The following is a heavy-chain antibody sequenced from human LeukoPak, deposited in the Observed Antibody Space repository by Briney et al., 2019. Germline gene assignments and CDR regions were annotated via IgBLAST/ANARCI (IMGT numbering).Heavy chain of an antibody. Sequence: GASVKVSCKASGYTFIGYYMHWVRQAPGQGLEWMGWINPNSGGTNYAQKFQGRVTMNRDTSIRTAYMELSRLSSDDTAVYYCARDQYSVYDYWGQGTLVTVSS. D-gene: IGHD5/OR15-5a*01. CDR3: ARDQYSVYDY. CDR2: INPNSGGT. J-gene: IGHJ4*02. CDR1: GYTFIGYY. V-gene: IGHV1-2*02.